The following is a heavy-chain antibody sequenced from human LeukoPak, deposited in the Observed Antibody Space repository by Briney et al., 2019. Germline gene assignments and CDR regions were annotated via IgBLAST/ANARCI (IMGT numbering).Heavy chain of an antibody. CDR2: ISAYNGNA. CDR3: ARMYSGSYYDWFDP. Sequence: ASVKVSCKASGYTFTSHGISWVRQAPGQGLEWMGWISAYNGNANYAQKLQGRVTMTTDTSTSTAYMELRSLRSDDTAVYYCARMYSGSYYDWFDPWGQGTLVTVSS. V-gene: IGHV1-18*01. CDR1: GYTFTSHG. J-gene: IGHJ5*02. D-gene: IGHD1-26*01.